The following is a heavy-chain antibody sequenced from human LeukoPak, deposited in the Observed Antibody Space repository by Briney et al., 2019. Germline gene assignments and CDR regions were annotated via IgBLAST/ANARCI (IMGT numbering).Heavy chain of an antibody. D-gene: IGHD6-13*01. V-gene: IGHV6-1*01. Sequence: SQTLSLTCAISGDSFSSNSAAWHWIRQSPSRGLEWLGRTYYRSKWYNDYAVSVKSRITINPDTSKNQFSLQLNSVTPEDTAVYYCARGGDSSSWYGVDYWGQGTLVTGSS. J-gene: IGHJ4*02. CDR3: ARGGDSSSWYGVDY. CDR2: TYYRSKWYN. CDR1: GDSFSSNSAA.